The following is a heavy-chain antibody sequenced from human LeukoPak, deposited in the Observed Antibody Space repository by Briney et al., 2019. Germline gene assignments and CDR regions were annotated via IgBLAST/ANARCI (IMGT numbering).Heavy chain of an antibody. CDR3: ATLGYCTRTSCYTGPGFDY. D-gene: IGHD2-2*02. J-gene: IGHJ4*02. Sequence: GGSLRLSCAASGFSVNSNYMSWVRQAPGKGLEWVSVIYGGGSTYYADSVKGRFSISRDNSKNTVYLQMSSLRVEDTSVYYCATLGYCTRTSCYTGPGFDYWGQGTLVTVSS. V-gene: IGHV3-66*02. CDR2: IYGGGST. CDR1: GFSVNSNY.